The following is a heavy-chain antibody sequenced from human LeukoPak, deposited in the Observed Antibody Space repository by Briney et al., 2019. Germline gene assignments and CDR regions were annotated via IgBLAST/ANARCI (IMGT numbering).Heavy chain of an antibody. CDR3: AKSRRITILGVVTGYLYFDY. CDR1: GFTFSSYS. V-gene: IGHV3-23*01. J-gene: IGHJ4*02. Sequence: GGSLRLSCAASGFTFSSYSMSWVRQAPGKGLEWVSSISGSGGRIDYADSVKGRFTISRDNSKNTLYLQMNSLRAEDTAVYYCAKSRRITILGVVTGYLYFDYWGQGTLVTVSS. CDR2: ISGSGGRI. D-gene: IGHD3-3*01.